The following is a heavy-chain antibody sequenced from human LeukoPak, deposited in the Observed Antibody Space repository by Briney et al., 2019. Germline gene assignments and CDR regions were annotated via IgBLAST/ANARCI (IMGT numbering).Heavy chain of an antibody. CDR1: GYTLTELS. CDR3: ATAPLAAAGRFDY. V-gene: IGHV1-24*01. CDR2: FDPEDGET. J-gene: IGHJ4*02. D-gene: IGHD6-13*01. Sequence: ASVKVSCKVSGYTLTELSMHWVRQAPGKGLEWMGGFDPEDGETIYAQKFQGRVTMTEDTSTDTAYMELSSLRSDDTAVYYCATAPLAAAGRFDYWGQGTLVTVSS.